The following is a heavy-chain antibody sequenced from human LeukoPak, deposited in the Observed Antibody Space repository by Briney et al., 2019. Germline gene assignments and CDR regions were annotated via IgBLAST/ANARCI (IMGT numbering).Heavy chain of an antibody. V-gene: IGHV3-30-3*01. CDR2: ISYDGSNK. CDR1: GFTFSSYA. Sequence: GRSLRLSRAASGFTFSSYAMHWVRQAPGKGLEWVAVISYDGSNKYYADSVKGRFTISRDNSKNTLYLQMNSLRAEDTAVYYCARGYRAVVVAALTYYWGQGTLVTVSS. D-gene: IGHD2-15*01. J-gene: IGHJ4*02. CDR3: ARGYRAVVVAALTYY.